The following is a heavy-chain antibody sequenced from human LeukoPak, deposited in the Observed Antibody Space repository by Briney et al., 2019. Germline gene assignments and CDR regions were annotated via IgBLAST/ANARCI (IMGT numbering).Heavy chain of an antibody. CDR1: GGSISSSSYY. D-gene: IGHD3-3*01. CDR3: ARLGGQWSGSEFDY. J-gene: IGHJ4*02. CDR2: IYYSGST. V-gene: IGHV4-39*01. Sequence: PSETLSLTCTVSGGSISSSSYYWGWIRQPPGKGLEWIGSIYYSGSTYYNPSLKSRVTISVDTSKNQFSLKLSSVTAADTAVYYCARLGGQWSGSEFDYWGQGTLVTVSS.